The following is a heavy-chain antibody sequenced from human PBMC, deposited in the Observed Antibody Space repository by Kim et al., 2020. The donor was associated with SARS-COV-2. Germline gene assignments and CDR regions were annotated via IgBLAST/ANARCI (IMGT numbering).Heavy chain of an antibody. V-gene: IGHV4-34*01. CDR3: ARGGGYSYGALDY. J-gene: IGHJ4*02. Sequence: PSRKSRVTIAVDTTNNQFSLKLSSVTAADTAVYYCARGGGYSYGALDYWGQGTLVTVSS. D-gene: IGHD5-18*01.